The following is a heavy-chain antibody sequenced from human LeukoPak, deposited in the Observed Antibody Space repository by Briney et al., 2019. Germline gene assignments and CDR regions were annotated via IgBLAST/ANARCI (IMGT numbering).Heavy chain of an antibody. Sequence: ASVKVSCKASGYTFIDFYMHWVRQAPGQGLEWMGWINPKNGGTNYAQKFQGRVTMTRDTSISTAYMELSRLRSDDTAAYYCARDIAVVAFDPWGQGTLVTVSS. CDR1: GYTFIDFY. V-gene: IGHV1-2*02. CDR3: ARDIAVVAFDP. J-gene: IGHJ5*02. CDR2: INPKNGGT. D-gene: IGHD2-15*01.